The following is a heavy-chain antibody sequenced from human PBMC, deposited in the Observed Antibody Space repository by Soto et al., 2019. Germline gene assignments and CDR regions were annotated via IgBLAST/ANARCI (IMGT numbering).Heavy chain of an antibody. D-gene: IGHD3-3*01. CDR2: INPNNGYT. CDR1: RYTFTSYY. CDR3: AKAKFDFWSGYWSPSLDF. J-gene: IGHJ4*02. Sequence: ASVNVSCKASRYTFTSYYIHWVRQAPGQGLEWMGWINPNNGYTKYTQKFQGRVTVTRDTSITTAYLELTRLQSDDTAVYYCAKAKFDFWSGYWSPSLDFWGQGTPVTVSS. V-gene: IGHV1-2*02.